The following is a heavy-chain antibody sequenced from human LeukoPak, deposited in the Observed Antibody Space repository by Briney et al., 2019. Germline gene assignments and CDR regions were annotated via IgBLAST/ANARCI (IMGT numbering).Heavy chain of an antibody. D-gene: IGHD2-15*01. J-gene: IGHJ4*02. Sequence: SGGSLRLSCAASGFTFSSYWMHWVRQALGKGLVWVSRIKSDGSSTSYADSVKGRFTISRDNAKNTLYVQMYSLRAEDTAVYYCAREVCSGGSCYYDYWGQGTLVTVSP. V-gene: IGHV3-74*01. CDR3: AREVCSGGSCYYDY. CDR1: GFTFSSYW. CDR2: IKSDGSST.